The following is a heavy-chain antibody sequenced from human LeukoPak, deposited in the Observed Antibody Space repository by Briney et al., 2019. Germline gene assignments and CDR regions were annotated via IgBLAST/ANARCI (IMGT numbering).Heavy chain of an antibody. D-gene: IGHD2/OR15-2a*01. J-gene: IGHJ4*02. CDR1: GFTFSSYE. V-gene: IGHV3-48*03. Sequence: GGSLRLSCAASGFTFSSYEMNWVRQAPGKGLEWVSYISSSGSTIYYADSVKGRFTISRDNAKNSLYLQMNSLRAEDTAVYYCARGPSSHLSWHDYWGQGTLVTVSS. CDR2: ISSSGSTI. CDR3: ARGPSSHLSWHDY.